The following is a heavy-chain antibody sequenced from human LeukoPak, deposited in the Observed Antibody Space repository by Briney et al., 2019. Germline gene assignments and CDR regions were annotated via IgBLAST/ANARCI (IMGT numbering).Heavy chain of an antibody. J-gene: IGHJ3*02. Sequence: GGSLRLSCAASGFTFSTYGMHWVRQAPGKRLEWVAVTWYDGSYKYYGDFVKGRFTISRDNSKNTLYLQMASLRVEDTAVYYCARQFDGSHPNAFDIWGQGTMVTVSS. V-gene: IGHV3-33*01. CDR2: TWYDGSYK. D-gene: IGHD1-26*01. CDR1: GFTFSTYG. CDR3: ARQFDGSHPNAFDI.